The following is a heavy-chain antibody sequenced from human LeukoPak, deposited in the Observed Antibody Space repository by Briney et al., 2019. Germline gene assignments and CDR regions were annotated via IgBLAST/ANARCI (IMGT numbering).Heavy chain of an antibody. CDR3: TRVLWYCSSTSCYTGIYYFDY. CDR2: IRSKAYGGTT. J-gene: IGHJ4*02. D-gene: IGHD2-2*02. Sequence: GGSLRLSCTASGFTFGDYAMSWVRQAPGKGLEWVGFIRSKAYGGTTEYAASVKGRFTISRDESKSIAYLQMNSLKTEDTAVYYCTRVLWYCSSTSCYTGIYYFDYWGQGTLVTVSS. V-gene: IGHV3-49*04. CDR1: GFTFGDYA.